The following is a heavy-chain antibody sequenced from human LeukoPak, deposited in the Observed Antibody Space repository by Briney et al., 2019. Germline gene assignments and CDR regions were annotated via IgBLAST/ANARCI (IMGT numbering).Heavy chain of an antibody. D-gene: IGHD3-10*01. Sequence: ASVKVSCKASGYTFTGYYMHWVRQAPGQGLEWMGWINPNSGGTNYAQKFQGRVTMTRDTSISTAYMELSRLRSDDTAVYYCARVPPVRVRGTNKIFDYWGQGTLVTVSS. CDR3: ARVPPVRVRGTNKIFDY. J-gene: IGHJ4*02. CDR2: INPNSGGT. V-gene: IGHV1-2*02. CDR1: GYTFTGYY.